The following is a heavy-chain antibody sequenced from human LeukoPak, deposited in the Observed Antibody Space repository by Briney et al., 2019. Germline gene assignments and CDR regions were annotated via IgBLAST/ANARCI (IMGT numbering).Heavy chain of an antibody. Sequence: GGSLRLSCAASGFTFSDYYMSWIRQAPGKGLEWVSYISSSGSTIYYADSVKGRFTISRDNAKNSLYLQMNSLRAEDTAVYYCAVGLGYDILTGYYKGALDYWGQGTLVTVSS. CDR2: ISSSGSTI. J-gene: IGHJ4*02. CDR3: AVGLGYDILTGYYKGALDY. V-gene: IGHV3-11*04. D-gene: IGHD3-9*01. CDR1: GFTFSDYY.